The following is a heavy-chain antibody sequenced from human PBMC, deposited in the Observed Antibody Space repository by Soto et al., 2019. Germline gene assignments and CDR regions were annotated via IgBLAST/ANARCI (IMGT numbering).Heavy chain of an antibody. V-gene: IGHV1-69*13. D-gene: IGHD3-3*01. CDR1: RGTLISYP. J-gene: IGHJ6*02. CDR2: IIPIFSTA. CDR3: TRSTYYDFWSFYYFRAPEPRYYYYGMDV. Sequence: GASVTDSCKATRGTLISYPISSVRQAPGQGLEWMGGIIPIFSTANYAQKFQGRVTITADESTSTPQMELSSLRTEDTAVYFCTRSTYYDFWSFYYFRAPEPRYYYYGMDVWGQGTMVTVSS.